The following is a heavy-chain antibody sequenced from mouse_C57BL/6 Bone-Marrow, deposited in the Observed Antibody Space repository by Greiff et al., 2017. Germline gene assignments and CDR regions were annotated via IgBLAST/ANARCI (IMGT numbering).Heavy chain of an antibody. CDR2: INPNYGTT. CDR3: ARGDYYGSSRWYFDV. D-gene: IGHD1-1*01. V-gene: IGHV1-39*01. CDR1: GYSFTDYN. Sequence: VQLQQSGPELVKPGASVQISCKASGYSFTDYNMNWVKQSNGKSLEWIGVINPNYGTTSYNQKFKGKATLTVDQSSSTAYMQLNSLTSEDSAVYDCARGDYYGSSRWYFDVWGTGTTVTVSS. J-gene: IGHJ1*03.